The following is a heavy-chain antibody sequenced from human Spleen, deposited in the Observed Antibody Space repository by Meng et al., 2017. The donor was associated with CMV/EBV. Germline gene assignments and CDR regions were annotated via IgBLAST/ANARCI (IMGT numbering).Heavy chain of an antibody. CDR3: ARLNLVGHQLPWYYFDY. J-gene: IGHJ4*02. V-gene: IGHV3-7*01. Sequence: GESLKISCAGSRFTFSSYWMSWVRQAPGKGLEWVANIKQDGSEKYYVDSVKGRFTISRDNAKNSLYLQMNSLRAEDTAVYYCARLNLVGHQLPWYYFDYWGQGTLVTVSS. D-gene: IGHD2-2*01. CDR2: IKQDGSEK. CDR1: RFTFSSYW.